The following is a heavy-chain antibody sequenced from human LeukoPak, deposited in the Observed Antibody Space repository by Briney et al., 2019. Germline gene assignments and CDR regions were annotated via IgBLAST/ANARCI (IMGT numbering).Heavy chain of an antibody. V-gene: IGHV3-30*18. CDR1: GFTFRSYW. CDR3: AKDLERHIVVVTASAVDY. D-gene: IGHD2-21*02. Sequence: GGSLRLSCAVSGFTFRSYWMSWVRQAPGKGLEWVAVISYDGSNKYYADSVKGRFTISRDNSENTLYLQMNSLRAEDTAVYYCAKDLERHIVVVTASAVDYWGQGTLVTVSS. J-gene: IGHJ4*02. CDR2: ISYDGSNK.